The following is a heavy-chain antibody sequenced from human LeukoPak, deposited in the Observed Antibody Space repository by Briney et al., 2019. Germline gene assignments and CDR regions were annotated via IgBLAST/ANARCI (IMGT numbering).Heavy chain of an antibody. CDR2: IKQDGSEK. CDR3: ARVEQPSGYYYYYMDV. Sequence: GGSLTLSCAASGFTFSSYWMSWVRQAPGKGLEWVANIKQDGSEKYYVDSVKGRFTISRDNAKNSLYLQMNSLRAEDTAVYYCARVEQPSGYYYYYMDVWGKGTTVTVSS. J-gene: IGHJ6*03. D-gene: IGHD6-13*01. CDR1: GFTFSSYW. V-gene: IGHV3-7*01.